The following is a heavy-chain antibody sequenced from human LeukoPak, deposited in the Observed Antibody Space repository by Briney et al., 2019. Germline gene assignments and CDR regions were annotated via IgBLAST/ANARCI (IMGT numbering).Heavy chain of an antibody. CDR2: INHSGST. CDR1: GGSFSGYY. Sequence: SETLSLTCAVYGGSFSGYYWSWIRQPPGKGLEWIGEINHSGSTNYNPSLKSRVPISLDTSKSQFSLKVRYVTAADTAVYYCARGLNDSWTGENYWGQGTLVTVSS. V-gene: IGHV4-34*01. J-gene: IGHJ4*02. D-gene: IGHD3-3*01. CDR3: ARGLNDSWTGENY.